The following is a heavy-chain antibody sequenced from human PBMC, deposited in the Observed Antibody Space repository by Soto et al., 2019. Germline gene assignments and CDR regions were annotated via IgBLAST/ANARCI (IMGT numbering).Heavy chain of an antibody. V-gene: IGHV4-30-2*05. J-gene: IGHJ6*02. CDR2: IYHSGST. CDR1: GGSISSGGYS. CDR3: ARGQATVATYYYYYGMDV. D-gene: IGHD4-17*01. Sequence: SETLSLTCAVSGGSISSGGYSWSWIRQPPGKGLEWIGYIYHSGSTYYNPSLKSRVTISVDTSKNQFSLKLSSVTAADTAVYYCARGQATVATYYYYYGMDVWGQGTTVTVSS.